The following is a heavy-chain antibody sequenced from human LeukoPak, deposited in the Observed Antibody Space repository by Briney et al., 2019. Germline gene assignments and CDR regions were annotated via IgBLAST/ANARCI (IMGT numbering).Heavy chain of an antibody. CDR3: ARDGGDYGDYFDY. V-gene: IGHV4-59*01. CDR2: VSYSGST. D-gene: IGHD4-17*01. CDR1: GGSINNYY. J-gene: IGHJ4*02. Sequence: SETLSLTCSVSGGSINNYYWNWIRQPPGKGLEWIGYVSYSGSTNYNPSLKSRVTISVDTSKNQFSLKLSSVTAADTAVYYCARDGGDYGDYFDYWGQGTLVTVSS.